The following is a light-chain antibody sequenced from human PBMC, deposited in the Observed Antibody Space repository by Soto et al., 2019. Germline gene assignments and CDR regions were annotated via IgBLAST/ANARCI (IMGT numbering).Light chain of an antibody. CDR2: GAS. Sequence: EIGLTQSPGTLSLSPGERATLSCRARPSVSSSYLAWYQQKPGQAPRLLIDGASSRATGIPDRFSGSGSGTDFTLTISRLEPEDFAGYYCQQYGSSPRTCGGGTKVEIK. V-gene: IGKV3-20*01. CDR1: PSVSSSY. CDR3: QQYGSSPRT. J-gene: IGKJ4*01.